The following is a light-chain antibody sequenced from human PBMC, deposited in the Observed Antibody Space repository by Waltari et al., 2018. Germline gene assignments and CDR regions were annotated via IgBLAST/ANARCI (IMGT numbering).Light chain of an antibody. Sequence: SVLTQPPTASGHTGQRFTISCSGNSSNIGRTSGTWYQQVPGTAPKLLIYNKSQRPSGVPDRFSGSKSGTSASLDISGLQSEDEADYYCAAWDDSLNGVFGGGTKLTVL. CDR1: SSNIGRTS. CDR2: NKS. V-gene: IGLV1-44*01. J-gene: IGLJ3*02. CDR3: AAWDDSLNGV.